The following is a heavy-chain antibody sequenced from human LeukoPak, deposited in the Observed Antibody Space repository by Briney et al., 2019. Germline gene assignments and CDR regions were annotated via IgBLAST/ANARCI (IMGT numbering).Heavy chain of an antibody. CDR1: GFTLSSFA. V-gene: IGHV3-23*01. CDR2: ISGSGGST. J-gene: IGHJ4*02. Sequence: PGGSLRLSCAASGFTLSSFAMNWARQAPGKGLEWVSAISGSGGSTFYADSVKGRFTISRDNSENTLYLQMNSLRAEDTAVYYCVKRTVNYPFDFWGQGTLLTVSS. CDR3: VKRTVNYPFDF. D-gene: IGHD1-7*01.